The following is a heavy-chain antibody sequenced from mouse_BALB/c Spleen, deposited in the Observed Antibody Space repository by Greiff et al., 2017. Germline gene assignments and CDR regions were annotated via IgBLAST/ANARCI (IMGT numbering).Heavy chain of an antibody. V-gene: IGHV7-3*02. Sequence: EVKLMESGGGLVQPGGSLRLSCATSGFTFTDYYMSWVRQPPGKALEWLGFIRNKANGYTTEYSASVKGRFTISRDNSQSILYLQMNTLRAEDSATYYCARDEGGYFDYWGQGTTLTVSS. J-gene: IGHJ2*01. CDR2: IRNKANGYTT. CDR1: GFTFTDYY. CDR3: ARDEGGYFDY.